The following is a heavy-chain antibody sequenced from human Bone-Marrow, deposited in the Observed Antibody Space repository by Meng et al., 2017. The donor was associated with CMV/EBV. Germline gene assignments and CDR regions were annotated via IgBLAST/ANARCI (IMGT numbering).Heavy chain of an antibody. V-gene: IGHV4-34*01. CDR2: INHSGST. D-gene: IGHD4-17*01. J-gene: IGHJ4*02. Sequence: AVYGGSFSGYYWSWIRQPPGKGLEWIGEINHSGSTNYNPSLKSQVTISVDTSKNQFSLKLSSVTAADTAVYYCARMTTVNSSEFDYWGQGTLVTVSS. CDR3: ARMTTVNSSEFDY. CDR1: GGSFSGYY.